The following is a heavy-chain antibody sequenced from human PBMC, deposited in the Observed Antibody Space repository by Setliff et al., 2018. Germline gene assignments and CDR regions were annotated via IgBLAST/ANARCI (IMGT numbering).Heavy chain of an antibody. CDR3: ARNWHWGFDP. D-gene: IGHD1-7*01. J-gene: IGHJ5*02. Sequence: TLSLTCSVSGGSIDSHYWSWVRQSPGKGLEWIGEIYLGGSPTYNPSLKSRVTISIYKSKNQLSLDLTSVTAADTAVYYCARNWHWGFDPWGRGALVTVSS. V-gene: IGHV4-4*02. CDR2: IYLGGSP. CDR1: GGSIDSHY.